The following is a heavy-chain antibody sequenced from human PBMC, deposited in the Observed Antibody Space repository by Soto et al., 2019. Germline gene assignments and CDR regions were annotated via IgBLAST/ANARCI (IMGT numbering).Heavy chain of an antibody. Sequence: KASETLSLTCTVSGGSVSSGSYYWSWIRQPPGKGLEWIGYIYYSGSTNYNPSLKSRVTISVDTSKNQFSLKLSSVTAADTAVYYCARDQGDTMVRGVIFGYHIRNYYYGMDVWGQGTTVTVSS. J-gene: IGHJ6*02. D-gene: IGHD3-10*01. CDR1: GGSVSSGSYY. V-gene: IGHV4-61*01. CDR2: IYYSGST. CDR3: ARDQGDTMVRGVIFGYHIRNYYYGMDV.